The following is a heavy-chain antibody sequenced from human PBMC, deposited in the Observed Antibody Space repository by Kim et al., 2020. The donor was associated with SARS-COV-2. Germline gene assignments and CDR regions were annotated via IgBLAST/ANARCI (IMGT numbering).Heavy chain of an antibody. D-gene: IGHD1-26*01. CDR2: IYSGASST. CDR1: GFTFSNYA. V-gene: IGHV3-23*03. J-gene: IGHJ4*02. Sequence: GGSLRLSCAASGFTFSNYAMSWVRQAPGKGLEWVSVIYSGASSTYYADSVKGRFTISRDNSKNTLYLQMNSLRAEDTAVYYCAKVPSQSWEYYFDNWGQGTLVTVSS. CDR3: AKVPSQSWEYYFDN.